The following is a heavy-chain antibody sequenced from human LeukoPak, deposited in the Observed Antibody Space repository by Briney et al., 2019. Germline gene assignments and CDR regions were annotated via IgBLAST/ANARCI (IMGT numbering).Heavy chain of an antibody. CDR3: ARDLRGIAVADY. D-gene: IGHD6-19*01. Sequence: GGSLRLSCAASGFTFSSYSMNWVRQAPGKGLEWVSAISASGVSTYYADSVKGRFTISRDNSKNTLYLQMNSLRAEDTAVYYCARDLRGIAVADYWGQGTLVTVSS. J-gene: IGHJ4*02. V-gene: IGHV3-23*01. CDR2: ISASGVST. CDR1: GFTFSSYS.